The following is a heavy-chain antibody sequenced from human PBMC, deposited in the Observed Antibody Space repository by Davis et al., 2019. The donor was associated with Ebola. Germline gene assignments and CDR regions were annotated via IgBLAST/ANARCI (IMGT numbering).Heavy chain of an antibody. CDR3: TTLPTGARDY. J-gene: IGHJ4*02. V-gene: IGHV3-15*01. CDR2: IKSKSDGGTT. CDR1: GFTFSYAW. D-gene: IGHD2-8*02. Sequence: PGESLKISCAASGFTFSYAWMSWVRQAPGKGLEWVGRIKSKSDGGTTDYAAPVKGRFTISRDDSKNTWYLQMNSLKAEDTAVYYCTTLPTGARDYWGQGTLVTVSS.